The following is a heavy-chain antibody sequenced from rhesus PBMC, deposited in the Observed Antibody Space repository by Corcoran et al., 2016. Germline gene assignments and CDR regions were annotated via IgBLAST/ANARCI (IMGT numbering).Heavy chain of an antibody. Sequence: QLQLQGSGPGLVKSSETLSLTCAVSGDSISSNYWAWIRQAPGEGLEWIGRISGRGGSNDYNPARESLVTSSRDTSKNQFSLTLKFVTDADTAVYYCARDTGSWNRDGLDSWGQGVGVTVSS. D-gene: IGHD6-25*01. CDR3: ARDTGSWNRDGLDS. CDR1: GDSISSNY. CDR2: ISGRGGSN. J-gene: IGHJ6*01. V-gene: IGHV4-173*01.